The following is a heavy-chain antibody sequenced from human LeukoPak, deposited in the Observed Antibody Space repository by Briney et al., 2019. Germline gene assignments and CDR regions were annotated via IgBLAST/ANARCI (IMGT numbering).Heavy chain of an antibody. CDR1: GYSISTGYY. CDR3: AREHNIHAFDI. V-gene: IGHV4-38-2*02. D-gene: IGHD1-1*01. Sequence: SETLSLTCTVSGYSISTGYYWDWIRQPPGKGLEWIGTFYHGGSTYYNPSLKSRVTISVDTSKNQFSLNLTSVTAADTAVYYCAREHNIHAFDIWGQGTMVTVSS. J-gene: IGHJ3*02. CDR2: FYHGGST.